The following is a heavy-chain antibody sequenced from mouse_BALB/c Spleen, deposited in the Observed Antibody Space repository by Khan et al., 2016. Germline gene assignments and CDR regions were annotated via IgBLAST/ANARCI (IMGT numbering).Heavy chain of an antibody. V-gene: IGHV3-2*02. D-gene: IGHD3-1*01. CDR3: ARGTLTGDY. J-gene: IGHJ2*01. CDR2: ISYSGST. Sequence: EVQLQESGPGLVKPSQSLSLTCTVTGYSITSDYAWNWIRQFPGNKLEWMGYISYSGSTSYNPSLKSRISITRDTSKNQFFLQLNSVTTEDTATYYCARGTLTGDYWGQGTTLTVSS. CDR1: GYSITSDYA.